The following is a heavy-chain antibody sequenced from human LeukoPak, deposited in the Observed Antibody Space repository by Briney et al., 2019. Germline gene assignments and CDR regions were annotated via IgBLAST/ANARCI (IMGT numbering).Heavy chain of an antibody. CDR1: GFTFSSYS. V-gene: IGHV3-21*01. CDR3: ARGTGQRQQLDQDYYYYMDV. CDR2: INSSSSYI. Sequence: PGGSLRLSCAASGFTFSSYSMNWVRQAPGKGLEWVSSINSSSSYIYYADSVKGRFTISRDNAKNSLYLQMNSLRAEDTAVYYCARGTGQRQQLDQDYYYYMDVWGKGTTVTVSS. J-gene: IGHJ6*03. D-gene: IGHD6-13*01.